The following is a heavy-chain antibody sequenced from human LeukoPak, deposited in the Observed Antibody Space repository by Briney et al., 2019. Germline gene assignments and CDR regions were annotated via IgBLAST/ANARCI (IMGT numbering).Heavy chain of an antibody. CDR3: AVNYYDSSGYYQRGYYFDY. CDR1: GGSITSGGYY. CDR2: TYHSGSA. V-gene: IGHV4-31*03. D-gene: IGHD3-22*01. Sequence: PSETLSLTCTVSGGSITSGGYYWSWIRQHPGKGLEWIGYTYHSGSADFNPSLKSRVTISVDTSKNQFSLKLSSVTAADTAVYYCAVNYYDSSGYYQRGYYFDYWGQGTLVTVSS. J-gene: IGHJ4*02.